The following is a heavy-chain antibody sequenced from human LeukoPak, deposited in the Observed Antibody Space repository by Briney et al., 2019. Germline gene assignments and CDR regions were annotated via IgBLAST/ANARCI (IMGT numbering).Heavy chain of an antibody. D-gene: IGHD4-17*01. J-gene: IGHJ3*02. Sequence: SWESLRLSCAASGFSFSSYGMHWVRQAPGKGLDWVAVIWYAGNSQYYADSVKGRFIISRDNSKNTVYLQMNSLTAEDTAIYYCVRPNGDYARGGLEIWGQGTVVTVSS. CDR2: IWYAGNSQ. CDR3: VRPNGDYARGGLEI. CDR1: GFSFSSYG. V-gene: IGHV3-33*08.